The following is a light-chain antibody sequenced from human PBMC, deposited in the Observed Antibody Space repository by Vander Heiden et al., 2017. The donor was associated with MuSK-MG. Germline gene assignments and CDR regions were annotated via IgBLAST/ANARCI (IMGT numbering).Light chain of an antibody. V-gene: IGKV3-11*01. CDR3: QQLSNWPPIT. CDR2: DAS. Sequence: EIVLTQSPATLSLSPGERATLSCRASQSVSSYLAWYQQKPGQAPRLLIYDASNRDTGIPARFSGSGYGKDFTLTISSREPEDFAVYYCQQLSNWPPITFGQGTQLDIK. J-gene: IGKJ5*01. CDR1: QSVSSY.